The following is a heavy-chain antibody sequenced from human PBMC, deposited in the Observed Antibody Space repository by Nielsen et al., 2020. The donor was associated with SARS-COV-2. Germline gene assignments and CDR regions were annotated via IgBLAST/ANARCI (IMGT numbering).Heavy chain of an antibody. CDR3: ATALCSSTSCYYYYGMDV. Sequence: GGSLRLSCAVSGFTFSGSALHWVRQAPGKGLEWVGRIRSEANDYATAYAASVKGRFTISRDDSKNTAYLQMNSLRAEDTAVYYCATALCSSTSCYYYYGMDVWGQGTTVTVSS. CDR2: IRSEANDYAT. D-gene: IGHD2-2*01. J-gene: IGHJ6*02. V-gene: IGHV3-73*01. CDR1: GFTFSGSA.